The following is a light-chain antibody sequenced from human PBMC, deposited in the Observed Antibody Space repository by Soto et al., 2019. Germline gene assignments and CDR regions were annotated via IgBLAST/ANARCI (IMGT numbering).Light chain of an antibody. CDR1: SSDVGGYNY. V-gene: IGLV2-8*01. J-gene: IGLJ1*01. CDR2: EVT. CDR3: MSYAGMYTYV. Sequence: HSALTQPPSASGSPGQSVTISCTGTSSDVGGYNYLSWYQHRPGKAPQLIIYEVTKRPSGVPNRFFGSKSGNTASLTVSGLQAEDEADYFCMSYAGMYTYVFGTGTKLTVL.